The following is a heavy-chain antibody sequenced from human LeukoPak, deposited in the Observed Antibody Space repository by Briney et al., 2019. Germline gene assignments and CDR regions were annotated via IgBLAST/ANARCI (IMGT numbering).Heavy chain of an antibody. CDR1: GGSISSGGYY. J-gene: IGHJ4*02. CDR3: ARQAVVVVAFDY. D-gene: IGHD2-15*01. Sequence: SETLSLTCTVSGGSISSGGYYWSWIRQPPGKGLEWIGYIYHSGSTYYNPSLKSRVTISVDTSENQFSLKLSSVTAADTAVYYCARQAVVVVAFDYWGQGTLVTVSS. CDR2: IYHSGST. V-gene: IGHV4-30-2*01.